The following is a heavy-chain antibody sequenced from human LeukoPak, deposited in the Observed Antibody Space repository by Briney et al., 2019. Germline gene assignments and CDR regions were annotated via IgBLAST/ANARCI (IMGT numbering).Heavy chain of an antibody. CDR3: AKDRFSGYDAGGDAFDI. Sequence: TGRSLRLSCAASGFIFSNYAMSWVRQAPGKGLEWVSAISGSGGSTYYADSVKGRFTISRDNSKNTLYLQMNSLRAEDTAVYYCAKDRFSGYDAGGDAFDIWGQGTMVTVSS. J-gene: IGHJ3*02. V-gene: IGHV3-23*01. D-gene: IGHD5-12*01. CDR1: GFIFSNYA. CDR2: ISGSGGST.